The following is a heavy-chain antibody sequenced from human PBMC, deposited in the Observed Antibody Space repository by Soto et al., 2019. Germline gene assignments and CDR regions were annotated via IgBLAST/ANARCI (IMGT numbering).Heavy chain of an antibody. CDR2: IRASGCST. V-gene: IGHV3-23*01. CDR3: GRAAQPQHTVTVHY. Sequence: GGSLRLSCVASGFTFNTYAMNWVRQAPGKGLEWVSAIRASGCSTYYADSVKGRFTISRDSSKNTLYLQMNSLGAEDTAIYYCGRAAQPQHTVTVHYWGQGTLVTVSS. CDR1: GFTFNTYA. J-gene: IGHJ4*02. D-gene: IGHD4-4*01.